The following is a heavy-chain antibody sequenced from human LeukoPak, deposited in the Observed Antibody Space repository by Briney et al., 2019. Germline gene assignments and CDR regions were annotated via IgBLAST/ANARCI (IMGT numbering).Heavy chain of an antibody. CDR2: ISGSGGST. J-gene: IGHJ4*02. D-gene: IGHD6-19*01. Sequence: GGSLRLSCATSGFTFSSYAMSWVRQAPGKGLEWVSAISGSGGSTYYADSVKGRFTISRDNSKNTLYLQMNSLRAEDTAVYYCAASAVAGTRFDYWGQGTLVTVSS. V-gene: IGHV3-23*01. CDR3: AASAVAGTRFDY. CDR1: GFTFSSYA.